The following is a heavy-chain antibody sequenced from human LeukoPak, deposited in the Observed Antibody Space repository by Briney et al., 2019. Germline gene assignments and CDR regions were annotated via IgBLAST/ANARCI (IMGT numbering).Heavy chain of an antibody. Sequence: ASVKVSCKASGGTFTSSVIITWVRRAPGQGLEWMGRIIPILDISNRAQNFQGRVTITADTSTSTAYMELRSLRSDDTAVYYCARDEQYSGSYLYYFDYWGQGTLVTVSS. J-gene: IGHJ4*02. CDR2: IIPILDIS. CDR1: GGTFTSSV. CDR3: ARDEQYSGSYLYYFDY. V-gene: IGHV1-69*04. D-gene: IGHD1-26*01.